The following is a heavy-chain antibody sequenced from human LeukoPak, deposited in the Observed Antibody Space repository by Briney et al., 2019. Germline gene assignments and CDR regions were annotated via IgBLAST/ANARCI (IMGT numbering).Heavy chain of an antibody. CDR1: GYTFTSYG. Sequence: ASVTVSCKASGYTFTSYGISWVRQAPGQGLEWMGWISAYNGNTNYAQKLQGRVTMTTDTSTSTAYMELRSLRSDDTAVYYCARGDYGDYVTPFDYWGQGTLVTVSS. CDR2: ISAYNGNT. D-gene: IGHD4-17*01. CDR3: ARGDYGDYVTPFDY. V-gene: IGHV1-18*01. J-gene: IGHJ4*02.